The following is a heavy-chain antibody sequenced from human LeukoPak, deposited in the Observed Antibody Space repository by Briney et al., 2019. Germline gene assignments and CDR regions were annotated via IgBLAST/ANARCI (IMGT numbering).Heavy chain of an antibody. V-gene: IGHV3-23*01. CDR3: AKAVVGGTVGDC. J-gene: IGHJ4*02. Sequence: GGSLRLSCAASGFTFSSYAMSWVRQAPGKGLEWVSAIGGSGGTTYYADSVKGRFTISRENPKNTLYLQMNSLRADDTAVYYCAKAVVGGTVGDCWGQGTLVTVSS. CDR1: GFTFSSYA. CDR2: IGGSGGTT. D-gene: IGHD2-15*01.